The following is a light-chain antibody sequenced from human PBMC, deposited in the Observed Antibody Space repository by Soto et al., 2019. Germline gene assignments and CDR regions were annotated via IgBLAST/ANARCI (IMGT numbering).Light chain of an antibody. J-gene: IGKJ4*01. CDR2: AAS. V-gene: IGKV1D-12*01. CDR1: QGIGSW. Sequence: DIQMTQSPSSVSASVGDTVTITCRASQGIGSWLAWYQQKTGKAPKLLIYAASTLQSGVPSRFSGSGSGTDFTLTISSLQPEDFATYYCQQASSFPPTFGGGTKVEIK. CDR3: QQASSFPPT.